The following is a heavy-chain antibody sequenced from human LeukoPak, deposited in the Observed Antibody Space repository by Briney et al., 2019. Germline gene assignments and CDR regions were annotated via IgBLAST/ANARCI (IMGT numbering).Heavy chain of an antibody. CDR1: GGSFSGYY. V-gene: IGHV4-34*01. CDR2: INHSGST. J-gene: IGHJ4*02. CDR3: ARAPLGYCSSTSCNAYYFDY. D-gene: IGHD2-2*01. Sequence: PSETLSLTCAVYGGSFSGYYWSWIRQPPGKGLEWMGEINHSGSTNYNPSLKSRVTISVDTSKNQFSLKLSSVTAADTAVYYCARAPLGYCSSTSCNAYYFDYWGQGTLVTVSS.